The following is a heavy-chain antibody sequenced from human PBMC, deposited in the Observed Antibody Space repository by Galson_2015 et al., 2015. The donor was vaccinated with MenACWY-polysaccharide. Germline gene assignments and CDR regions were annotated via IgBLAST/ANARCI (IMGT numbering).Heavy chain of an antibody. Sequence: SLRLSCAASGFTFSNYHMNWVRQAPGKGLEWASYISSSTIYYADSVKGRFTISRDNAKNSLYLQMNSLRAEDTAVYYCARVRIASRSFDYWGRGTLVTVSS. CDR3: ARVRIASRSFDY. CDR1: GFTFSNYH. CDR2: ISSSTI. V-gene: IGHV3-48*01. J-gene: IGHJ4*02. D-gene: IGHD6-13*01.